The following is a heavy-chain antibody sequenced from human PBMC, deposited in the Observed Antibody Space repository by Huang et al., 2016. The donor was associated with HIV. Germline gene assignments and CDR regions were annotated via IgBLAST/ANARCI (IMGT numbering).Heavy chain of an antibody. CDR1: GYSFTNYW. Sequence: EVQMVQSGAEVKKTGESLKISCKGSGYSFTNYWIGWVRQMPGKGREWIGAIYPGDLNTRDSPPFQGQVTISADKSISTVYRQWSSLQASDTAMYYCARGGGSSLYYSYMDVWGKGTTVTVSS. D-gene: IGHD6-13*01. CDR2: IYPGDLNT. J-gene: IGHJ6*03. CDR3: ARGGGSSLYYSYMDV. V-gene: IGHV5-51*03.